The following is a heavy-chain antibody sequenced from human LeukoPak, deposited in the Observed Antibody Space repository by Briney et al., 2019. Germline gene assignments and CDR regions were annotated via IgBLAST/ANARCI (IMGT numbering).Heavy chain of an antibody. CDR1: GFTFSTYG. CDR2: ISSDGSDR. Sequence: GGSLRLSCAASGFTFSTYGMHWVRQAPGKGLEWVAVISSDGSDRYYTDSVKGRFTISRDNSKNTLYLQMSSLRADDTALYYCAKERLGATTPNPDYWGQGTLVTVSS. CDR3: AKERLGATTPNPDY. D-gene: IGHD1-26*01. J-gene: IGHJ4*02. V-gene: IGHV3-30*18.